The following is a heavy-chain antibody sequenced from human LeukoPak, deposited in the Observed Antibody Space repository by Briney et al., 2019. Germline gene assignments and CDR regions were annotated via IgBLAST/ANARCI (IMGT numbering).Heavy chain of an antibody. V-gene: IGHV1-69*01. CDR1: AFTFSNCA. D-gene: IGHD1-7*01. CDR2: ITPIFGTA. J-gene: IGHJ1*01. Sequence: GGSLRLSCAASAFTFSNCAIHWVRQAPGQGLEWMGGITPIFGTANYAQKFQGRVTITADESTSTAYMELSSLRSEDTAVYYCAGGWVELPDQPKYFQHWGQGTLVTVSS. CDR3: AGGWVELPDQPKYFQH.